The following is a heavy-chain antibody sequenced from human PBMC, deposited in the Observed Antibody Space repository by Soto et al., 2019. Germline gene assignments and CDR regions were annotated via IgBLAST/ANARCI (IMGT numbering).Heavy chain of an antibody. J-gene: IGHJ5*02. Sequence: SETLSLTCTVSGGSISSGGYYWSWIRQHPGKGLEWIGYIYYSGSTYYNPSLKSRVTISVDTSKNQFSLKLSSVTAADTAVYYCAGEGNYYGSGSYLRGSDPWGQGTLVTVS. CDR1: GGSISSGGYY. CDR3: AGEGNYYGSGSYLRGSDP. CDR2: IYYSGST. V-gene: IGHV4-31*03. D-gene: IGHD3-10*01.